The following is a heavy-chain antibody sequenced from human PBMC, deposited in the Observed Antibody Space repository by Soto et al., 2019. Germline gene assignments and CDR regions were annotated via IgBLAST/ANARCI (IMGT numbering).Heavy chain of an antibody. Sequence: DVQLVESGGGLVQPGRSLRLSCAASGFIFDDFAMHWVRQAPGKGLEWVSGISWNSGFTDYAASVKGRFIISRDNARNSLYLQMNSLRPEDTALYYCARDTDSDTWNDPFDYWGQGALVIVS. D-gene: IGHD1-1*01. CDR1: GFIFDDFA. CDR2: ISWNSGFT. CDR3: ARDTDSDTWNDPFDY. J-gene: IGHJ4*02. V-gene: IGHV3-9*01.